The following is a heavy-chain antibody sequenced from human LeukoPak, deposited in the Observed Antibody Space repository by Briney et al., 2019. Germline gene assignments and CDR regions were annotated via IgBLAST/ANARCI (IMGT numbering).Heavy chain of an antibody. V-gene: IGHV3-53*01. CDR1: GFTVSSNY. D-gene: IGHD6-19*01. Sequence: GGSLRLSCAASGFTVSSNYMSWVRQAPGKGLEWVSVIYSGGSTYYADSVKGRLTISRDNSKTTLYLQMKSLRAEDTAVYYCARGGLAVFDYWGQGTLVTVSS. CDR3: ARGGLAVFDY. CDR2: IYSGGST. J-gene: IGHJ4*02.